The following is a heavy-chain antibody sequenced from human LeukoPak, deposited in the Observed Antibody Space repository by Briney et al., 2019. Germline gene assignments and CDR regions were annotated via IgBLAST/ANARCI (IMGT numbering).Heavy chain of an antibody. CDR2: IYPVDSDT. J-gene: IGHJ3*02. CDR3: ARTNYYETSGWASGLSPFDM. CDR1: GNNFATHW. V-gene: IGHV5-51*01. D-gene: IGHD3-22*01. Sequence: GESLKISCKGSGNNFATHWIAWVRQMPGKGLEWIGVIYPVDSDTRYSPTFQGQVTISVDKSTSTAYLQWSSLKASDTAMYYCARTNYYETSGWASGLSPFDMWGRGTMVTVSS.